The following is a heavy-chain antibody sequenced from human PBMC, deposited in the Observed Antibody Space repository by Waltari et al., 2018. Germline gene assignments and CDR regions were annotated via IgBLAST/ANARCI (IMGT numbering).Heavy chain of an antibody. CDR3: TRDPYYYGSGRLFDY. CDR2: IRSKAYGGTT. CDR1: GFTFGDYA. J-gene: IGHJ4*02. D-gene: IGHD3-10*01. V-gene: IGHV3-49*03. Sequence: EVQLVESGGGLVQPGRSLRLSCTASGFTFGDYAMSWFRQAPGKGLEWVGFIRSKAYGGTTAYAASVKGRFTISRDDSKSIAYLQMNSLKTGDTAVYYCTRDPYYYGSGRLFDYWGQGTLVTVSS.